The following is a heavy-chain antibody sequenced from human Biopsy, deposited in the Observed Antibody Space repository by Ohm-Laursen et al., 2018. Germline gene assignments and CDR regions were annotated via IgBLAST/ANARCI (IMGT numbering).Heavy chain of an antibody. CDR1: GGSISGHF. CDR3: ARDRGYYSDRTVPGYFDL. Sequence: GTLSLTCTVSGGSISGHFWSWIRQPPGKGLEWIGFIHNSGSTDYNPSLQSRVTISVDTSKNHFSLRLRSVTPADTAIYYCARDRGYYSDRTVPGYFDLWGRGTLVTVSS. J-gene: IGHJ2*01. V-gene: IGHV4-59*11. CDR2: IHNSGST. D-gene: IGHD3-22*01.